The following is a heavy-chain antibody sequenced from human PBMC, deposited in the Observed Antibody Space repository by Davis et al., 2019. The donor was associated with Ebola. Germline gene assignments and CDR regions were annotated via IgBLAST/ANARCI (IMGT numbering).Heavy chain of an antibody. J-gene: IGHJ4*02. CDR2: MNPNSGNT. V-gene: IGHV1-8*01. D-gene: IGHD3-3*01. Sequence: ASVKVSCKASGYTFTSNDINWVRQATGRGLEWMGWMNPNSGNTGYAQKFQGRVTMTRNTSISTAYMELSSLRSEDTAVYYCARGHVRKSGPVGYWGQGTLVTVSS. CDR3: ARGHVRKSGPVGY. CDR1: GYTFTSND.